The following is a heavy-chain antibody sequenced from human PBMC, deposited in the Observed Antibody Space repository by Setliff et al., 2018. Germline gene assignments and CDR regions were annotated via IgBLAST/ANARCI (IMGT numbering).Heavy chain of an antibody. CDR1: GGSISSYY. CDR3: AREQWLDPPGYYYMDV. Sequence: PSETLSLTCTVSGGSISSYYWSWIRQPAGKGLEWIGHIYIDGSANYNPSLKSRVTMSIDTSKDQFSLKLNSVTAAGMAVYYCAREQWLDPPGYYYMDVWAKGTTVTVSS. D-gene: IGHD6-19*01. V-gene: IGHV4-4*07. J-gene: IGHJ6*03. CDR2: IYIDGSA.